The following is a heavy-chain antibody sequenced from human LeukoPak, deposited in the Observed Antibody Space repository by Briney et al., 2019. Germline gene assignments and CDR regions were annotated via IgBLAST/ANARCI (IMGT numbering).Heavy chain of an antibody. D-gene: IGHD3-22*01. CDR2: IFYIATT. V-gene: IGHV4-39*02. Sequence: SETLSLTCTVSGGSISTTRFYWGWIRQPPGKGLEWIGTIFYIATTYYNPSLKSRVTMSVDRSRNHFSLKLSSVTAADTAVYYCARIGLSDDSFGYYYFDYWGLGTLVTVSS. J-gene: IGHJ4*02. CDR1: GGSISTTRFY. CDR3: ARIGLSDDSFGYYYFDY.